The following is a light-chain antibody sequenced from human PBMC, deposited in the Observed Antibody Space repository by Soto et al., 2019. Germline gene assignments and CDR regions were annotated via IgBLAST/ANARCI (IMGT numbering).Light chain of an antibody. CDR2: EVS. J-gene: IGLJ3*02. CDR1: SSDVGSYNV. V-gene: IGLV2-23*02. Sequence: QSVLTQPASVSGSPGQSITISCTGTSSDVGSYNVVSWYQQHPGKAPKLMIFEVSERPSGVSNRFSGSKSGTTASLTISGLQADDEADYDCCSYAGGSTFWVFGGGTKLTVL. CDR3: CSYAGGSTFWV.